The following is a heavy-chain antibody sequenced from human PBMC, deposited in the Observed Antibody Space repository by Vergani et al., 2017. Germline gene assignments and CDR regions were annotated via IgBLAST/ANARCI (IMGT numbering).Heavy chain of an antibody. D-gene: IGHD2-8*01. CDR2: ISSSGSP. CDR3: ARHQSNGHYYYYMDV. Sequence: QVQLQQWGAGLLKPSETLSLTCAVYGGSFSGYYWGFIRQPPGKGLEWIGSISSSGSPYYNPTLKSRLAFSVDTSKNLFSLRLKSVTATDTGMYYCARHQSNGHYYYYMDVWGKGTTVTVSS. CDR1: GGSFSGYY. J-gene: IGHJ6*03. V-gene: IGHV4-34*01.